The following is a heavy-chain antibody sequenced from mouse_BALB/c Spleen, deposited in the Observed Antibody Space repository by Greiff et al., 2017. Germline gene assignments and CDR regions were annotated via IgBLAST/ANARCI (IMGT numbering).Heavy chain of an antibody. CDR1: GFTFSDYY. CDR2: ISDGGSYT. D-gene: IGHD2-14*01. Sequence: EVKVVESGGGLVKPGGSLKLSCAASGFTFSDYYMYWVRQTPEKRLEWVATISDGGSYTYYPDSVKGRFTISRDNAKNNLYLQMSSLKSEDTAMYYCAREGPTIGLSAFDYWGQGTTLTVSS. CDR3: AREGPTIGLSAFDY. V-gene: IGHV5-4*02. J-gene: IGHJ2*01.